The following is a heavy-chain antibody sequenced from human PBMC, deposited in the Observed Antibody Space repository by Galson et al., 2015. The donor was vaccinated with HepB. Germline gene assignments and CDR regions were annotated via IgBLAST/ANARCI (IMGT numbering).Heavy chain of an antibody. CDR2: INYSGST. CDR1: GGSISSYY. J-gene: IGHJ5*02. D-gene: IGHD1-26*01. V-gene: IGHV4-59*01. CDR3: ARSGNYYWFDP. Sequence: ETLSLTCTVSGGSISSYYWSWIRQPPGKGLEWIGYINYSGSTNYNPSLKSRVTISADTSKNQFSLKLSSVTAADTAVYYCARSGNYYWFDPWGQGTLVTVSS.